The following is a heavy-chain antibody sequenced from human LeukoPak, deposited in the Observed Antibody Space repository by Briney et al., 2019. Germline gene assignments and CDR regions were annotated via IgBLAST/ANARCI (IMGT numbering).Heavy chain of an antibody. D-gene: IGHD2-15*01. Sequence: PGGSLRLSCATSGFTFSSYAVSWVRQAPGKGLEWVSAISASGDSTYYADSVRGRFTFSRDNSNNTLYLQMNSLRAEDTAVYYCATGGRSGVAFESWGQGTLVTVSS. J-gene: IGHJ4*02. CDR1: GFTFSSYA. CDR2: ISASGDST. V-gene: IGHV3-23*01. CDR3: ATGGRSGVAFES.